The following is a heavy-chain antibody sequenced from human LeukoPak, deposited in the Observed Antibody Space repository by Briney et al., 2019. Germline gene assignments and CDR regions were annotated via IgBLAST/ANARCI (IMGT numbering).Heavy chain of an antibody. J-gene: IGHJ4*02. CDR3: ARLTGDGSDY. CDR1: GYSFPTYW. V-gene: IGHV5-51*01. CDR2: IYPGDSDI. D-gene: IGHD7-27*01. Sequence: GESLKISCKASGYSFPTYWIGWVRQMPGKGLEWMGVIYPGDSDITYSPSFQGQVTISADKSISTAYLQWSSLKASDTAMYFCARLTGDGSDYWGQGTLVTVSS.